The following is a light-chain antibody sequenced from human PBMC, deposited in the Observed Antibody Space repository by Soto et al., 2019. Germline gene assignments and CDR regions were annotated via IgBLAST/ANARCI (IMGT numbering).Light chain of an antibody. CDR3: QQYNSYSRA. J-gene: IGKJ1*01. CDR1: QSISSW. CDR2: DAS. Sequence: DIQMTQSPSTLSASVGDRVTITCRASQSISSWLAWYQQKPGKAPKLLIYDASNLGSGVPSRFSGSXYATQLTLNISGLQPDDFKTYYCQQYNSYSRAFGKGTKVDIK. V-gene: IGKV1-5*01.